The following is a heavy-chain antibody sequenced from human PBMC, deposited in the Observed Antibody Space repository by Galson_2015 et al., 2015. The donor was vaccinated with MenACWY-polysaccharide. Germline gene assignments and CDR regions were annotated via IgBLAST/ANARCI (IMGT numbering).Heavy chain of an antibody. CDR3: VRDRSMAYFDY. J-gene: IGHJ4*02. V-gene: IGHV3-53*01. D-gene: IGHD2/OR15-2a*01. CDR2: IYSGATT. CDR1: GFAVSTNY. Sequence: SLRLSCAASGFAVSTNYMAWVRQAPGKGLEWVSLIYSGATTYYPDSVTGRFTISRDNSKNTVYLQMNSLRAEDTAVYYCVRDRSMAYFDYWGQGALVIVSS.